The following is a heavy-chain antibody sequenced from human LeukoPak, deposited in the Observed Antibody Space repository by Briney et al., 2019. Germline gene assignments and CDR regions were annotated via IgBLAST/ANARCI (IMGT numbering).Heavy chain of an antibody. CDR3: AGGDTVAVTGSTES. D-gene: IGHD6-19*01. Sequence: SVKVSCKASGGTFSNYGISWVRQAPGQGLEWMGGIIPIFGTPKYEEQFQGRVTITADEASNIVYMELTSLRLEDTALDFCAGGDTVAVTGSTESWGQGTLVTVSS. J-gene: IGHJ5*02. CDR2: IIPIFGTP. V-gene: IGHV1-69*13. CDR1: GGTFSNYG.